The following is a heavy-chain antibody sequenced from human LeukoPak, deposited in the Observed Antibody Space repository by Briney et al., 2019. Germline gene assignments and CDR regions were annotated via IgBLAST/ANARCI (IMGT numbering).Heavy chain of an antibody. Sequence: SETLSLTCTVSGGSISRDHWNWIRQPPGKGLEWIGCIYYSGRTYYNPSLKSRVTISVDMSKSQFSLRLTSVTAADTAVYYCARKKDFDIWGQGTLVPVSS. CDR1: GGSISRDH. CDR2: IYYSGRT. J-gene: IGHJ3*02. CDR3: ARKKDFDI. V-gene: IGHV4-59*01.